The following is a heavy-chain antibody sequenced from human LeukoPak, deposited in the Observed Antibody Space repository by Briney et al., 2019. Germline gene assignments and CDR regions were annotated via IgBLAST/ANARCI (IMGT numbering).Heavy chain of an antibody. CDR1: GGSISSYY. CDR3: ARVGLSPAYYFDY. V-gene: IGHV4-4*07. J-gene: IGHJ4*02. D-gene: IGHD3-16*01. CDR2: IYSSGST. Sequence: SETLSLTCTVSGGSISSYYWSWIRQPAGEGLEWIGRIYSSGSTNYNPSLKSRVTMSVDTSKNQFSLKLTSVTAADTAVYYCARVGLSPAYYFDYWGQGTLVTVSS.